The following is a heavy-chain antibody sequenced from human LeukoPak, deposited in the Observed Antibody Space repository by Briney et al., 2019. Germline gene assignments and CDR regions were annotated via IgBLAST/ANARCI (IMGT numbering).Heavy chain of an antibody. Sequence: PSETLSLTCAVYGGSFSGYYWSWIRQPPGKGLEWIGEINHSGSTNYNPSLKSRVTISVDTSKNQFSLKLGSVTAADTAVYYCARGWGAWGQGTLVTVSS. CDR3: ARGWGA. V-gene: IGHV4-34*01. J-gene: IGHJ4*02. CDR1: GGSFSGYY. D-gene: IGHD3-16*01. CDR2: INHSGST.